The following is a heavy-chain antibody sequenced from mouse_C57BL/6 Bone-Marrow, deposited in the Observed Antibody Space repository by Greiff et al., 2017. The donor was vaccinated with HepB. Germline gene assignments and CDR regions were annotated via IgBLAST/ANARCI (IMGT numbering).Heavy chain of an antibody. CDR2: INPNYGTT. J-gene: IGHJ1*03. V-gene: IGHV1-39*01. D-gene: IGHD1-1*01. CDR1: GYSFTDYN. Sequence: VQLQQSGPELVKPVASVKISCKASGYSFTDYNMNWVKQSNGKSLEWIGVINPNYGTTSYNQKFKGKATLTVDQSSSTAYMQLNSLTSEDSAVYYCAKGYYGSSPYWYFDVWGTGTTVTVSS. CDR3: AKGYYGSSPYWYFDV.